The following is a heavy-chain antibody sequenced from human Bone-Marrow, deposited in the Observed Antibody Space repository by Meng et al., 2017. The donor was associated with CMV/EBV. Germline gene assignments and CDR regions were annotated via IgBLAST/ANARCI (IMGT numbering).Heavy chain of an antibody. J-gene: IGHJ6*02. D-gene: IGHD2-2*01. CDR1: GGTFSSYT. Sequence: ASVKVSCKASGGTFSSYTISWVRQAPGQGLEWMGWISAYNGNTNYAQKLQGRVTMTTDTSTSTAYMELRSLRSDDTAVYYCARHELGYCSSTSCFLGIYDYYGMDVWGQGTTVTVSS. CDR2: ISAYNGNT. V-gene: IGHV1-18*01. CDR3: ARHELGYCSSTSCFLGIYDYYGMDV.